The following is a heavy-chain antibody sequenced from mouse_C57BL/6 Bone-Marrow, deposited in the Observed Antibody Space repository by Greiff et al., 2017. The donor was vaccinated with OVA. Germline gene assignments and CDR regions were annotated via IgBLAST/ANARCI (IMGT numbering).Heavy chain of an antibody. CDR3: ARTGGYGSSYAWFAY. Sequence: QVQLKQPGAELVRPGSSVKLSCKASGYTFTSYWMHWVKQRPIQGLEWIGNIDPSDSETHYNQKFKDKATLTVDKSSSTAYMQLSSLTSEDSAVYYCARTGGYGSSYAWFAYWGQGTLVTVSA. CDR2: IDPSDSET. D-gene: IGHD1-1*01. J-gene: IGHJ3*01. CDR1: GYTFTSYW. V-gene: IGHV1-52*01.